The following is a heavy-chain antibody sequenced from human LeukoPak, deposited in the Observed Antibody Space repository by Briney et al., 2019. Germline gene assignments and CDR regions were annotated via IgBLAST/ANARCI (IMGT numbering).Heavy chain of an antibody. Sequence: SETLSLTCTVSNGSMTSDSYYWAWVRQPPGKGLEWIGTIFYSGKTYYSASLKSPVTVSLDTSKKNFSLRLSSVTAADTAVYYCARLWIVATWFDAWGQGALVTVSS. V-gene: IGHV4-39*02. J-gene: IGHJ5*02. CDR3: ARLWIVATWFDA. CDR2: IFYSGKT. D-gene: IGHD2-2*03. CDR1: NGSMTSDSYY.